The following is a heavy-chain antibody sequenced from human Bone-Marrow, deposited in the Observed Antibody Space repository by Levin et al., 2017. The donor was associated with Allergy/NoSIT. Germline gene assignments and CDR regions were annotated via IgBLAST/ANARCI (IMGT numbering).Heavy chain of an antibody. Sequence: KPGGSLRLSCAVSGYSISSGFYWAWIRQPPGKGLEWVGSIYHSGKTYYNPPLKSRLTMSVDTSKNQFSLKLTSVTAADTAVYYCARLEVGATTPFDYWGQGTLVTVSS. D-gene: IGHD1-26*01. CDR2: IYHSGKT. V-gene: IGHV4-38-2*01. J-gene: IGHJ4*02. CDR3: ARLEVGATTPFDY. CDR1: GYSISSGFY.